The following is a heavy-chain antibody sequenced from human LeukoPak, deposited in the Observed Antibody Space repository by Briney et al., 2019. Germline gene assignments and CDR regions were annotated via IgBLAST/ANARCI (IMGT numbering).Heavy chain of an antibody. Sequence: GGSLRLSCVASGFTFTNAWMNWVRQAPGKGLQWVSSISTTGNDMYYADSVRGRFTISRDNANNSVFLQMKSLRAEDTAMYYCGGPDYWGPGTLVTVSS. V-gene: IGHV3-21*01. CDR1: GFTFTNAW. CDR3: GGPDY. CDR2: ISTTGNDM. J-gene: IGHJ4*02.